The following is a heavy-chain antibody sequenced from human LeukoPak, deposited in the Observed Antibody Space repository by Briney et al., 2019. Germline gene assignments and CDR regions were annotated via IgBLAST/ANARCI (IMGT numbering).Heavy chain of an antibody. Sequence: PSETLSLTCTVSGGSISSYYWSWIRQPPGKGLEWIGEINHSGSTNYNPSLKSRVTISVDTSKNQFSLKLSSVTAADTAVYHCARGNRYDFWSGYLRAPDAFDIWGQGTMVTVSS. CDR1: GGSISSYY. CDR2: INHSGST. D-gene: IGHD3-3*01. J-gene: IGHJ3*02. CDR3: ARGNRYDFWSGYLRAPDAFDI. V-gene: IGHV4-34*01.